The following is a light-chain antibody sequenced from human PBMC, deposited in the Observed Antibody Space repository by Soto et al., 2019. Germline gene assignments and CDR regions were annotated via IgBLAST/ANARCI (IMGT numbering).Light chain of an antibody. CDR2: AAS. J-gene: IGKJ5*01. V-gene: IGKV1-27*01. CDR3: QKYNSALIT. CDR1: QGISNY. Sequence: DIQMTQSPSSLSASVGDRVTITCRASQGISNYLAWYQQKPGKVPKLLIYAASTLQSGVPSRFSGSGSGTDVTLTISSLQAEDGATYYCQKYNSALITFGQGTRLEIK.